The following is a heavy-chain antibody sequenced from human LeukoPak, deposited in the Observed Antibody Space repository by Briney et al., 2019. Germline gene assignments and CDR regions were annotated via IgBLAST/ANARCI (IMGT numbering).Heavy chain of an antibody. V-gene: IGHV4-59*01. J-gene: IGHJ4*02. CDR1: GFTFSSYS. Sequence: GSLRLSCAASGFTFSSYSMTWVRQAPGNGLEWIGYIYYSGSTNYNPSLKSRVTISVDTSKNQFSLKLSSVTAADTAVYYCARGDLAARYFDYWGQGTLVTVSS. D-gene: IGHD6-6*01. CDR3: ARGDLAARYFDY. CDR2: IYYSGST.